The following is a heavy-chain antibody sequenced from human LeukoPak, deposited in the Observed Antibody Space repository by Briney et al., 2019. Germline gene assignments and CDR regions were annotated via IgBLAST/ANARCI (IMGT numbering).Heavy chain of an antibody. CDR3: ASILRSSSGYYFDY. Sequence: GGSLRLSCAASGFTVSTNYMSWVRQAPGKGLEWVSVIYSGDTTFYADSVRGKFTISRDNSKNTLYLQMNSLRAEDTAVYYCASILRSSSGYYFDYWGQGTLATVSS. D-gene: IGHD3-10*01. CDR2: IYSGDTT. V-gene: IGHV3-66*01. CDR1: GFTVSTNY. J-gene: IGHJ4*02.